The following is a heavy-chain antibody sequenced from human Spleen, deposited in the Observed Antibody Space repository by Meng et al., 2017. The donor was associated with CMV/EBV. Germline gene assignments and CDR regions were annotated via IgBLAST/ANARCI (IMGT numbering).Heavy chain of an antibody. D-gene: IGHD6-13*01. Sequence: ASGFSFGSYGMRWVRRAPGRGLEWVAAISGSGGRTYDADSVKGRFTISRDNSKNTLYLQMNSLRAEDTAVYYCAKDDSSWYSGWFDPWGQGTLVTVSS. J-gene: IGHJ5*02. CDR2: ISGSGGRT. CDR3: AKDDSSWYSGWFDP. V-gene: IGHV3-23*01. CDR1: GFSFGSYG.